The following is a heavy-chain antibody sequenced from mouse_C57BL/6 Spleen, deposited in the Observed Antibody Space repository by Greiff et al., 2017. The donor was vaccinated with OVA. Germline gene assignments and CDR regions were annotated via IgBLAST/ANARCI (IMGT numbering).Heavy chain of an antibody. V-gene: IGHV1-26*01. CDR2: INPNNGGT. CDR1: GYTFTDYY. J-gene: IGHJ3*01. Sequence: VQLQQSGPELVKPGASVKISCKASGYTFTDYYMNWVKQSHGKSLEWIGDINPNNGGTSYNQKFKGKATLTVDKSSSTAYMELRSLTSEDSAVYYCARKGDYDEAWFAYWGQGTLVTVSA. D-gene: IGHD2-4*01. CDR3: ARKGDYDEAWFAY.